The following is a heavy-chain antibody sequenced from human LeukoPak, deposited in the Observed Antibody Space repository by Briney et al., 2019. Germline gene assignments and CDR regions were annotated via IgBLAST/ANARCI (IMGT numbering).Heavy chain of an antibody. D-gene: IGHD3-3*01. CDR2: IYYSGST. CDR3: ARGQYDFWSGYSKPNWFDP. CDR1: GVSISSHY. Sequence: PSETLSLTCTVSGVSISSHYWSWIRQPPGKGLEWIGYIYYSGSTNYNPSLKSRVTISVDTSKNQFSLKLSSVTAADTAVYYCARGQYDFWSGYSKPNWFDPWGQGTLVTVSS. V-gene: IGHV4-59*11. J-gene: IGHJ5*02.